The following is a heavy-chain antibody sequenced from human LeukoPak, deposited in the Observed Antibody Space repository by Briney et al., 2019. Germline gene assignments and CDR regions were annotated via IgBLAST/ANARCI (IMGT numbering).Heavy chain of an antibody. CDR2: IHHSGST. CDR3: ARSKVSFGVGNDAFDI. J-gene: IGHJ3*02. V-gene: IGHV4-38-2*02. Sequence: SETLSLTCTVSGYSISSGYYWGWIRQPPGKGLEWIGSIHHSGSTYYNPSLKSRVTISVDTSKNLFSLNMSSVTAADTAVYYCARSKVSFGVGNDAFDIWGQGTMVTVSS. CDR1: GYSISSGYY. D-gene: IGHD3-3*01.